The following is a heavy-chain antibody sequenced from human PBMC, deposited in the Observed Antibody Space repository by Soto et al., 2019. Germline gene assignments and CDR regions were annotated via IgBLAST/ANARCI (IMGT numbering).Heavy chain of an antibody. V-gene: IGHV4-31*03. CDR1: GGSISSGGYY. Sequence: QVQLQESGPGLVKPSQTLSLTCTVSGGSISSGGYYWSWIRQHPGKGLEWIGYIYYSGSTYYNPSLKSRVTISVDTSKNQSSLKLSSVTAADPAVYYCARDRWGLGSYFGAWGQGTLVTVSS. CDR3: ARDRWGLGSYFGA. J-gene: IGHJ4*02. D-gene: IGHD3-10*01. CDR2: IYYSGST.